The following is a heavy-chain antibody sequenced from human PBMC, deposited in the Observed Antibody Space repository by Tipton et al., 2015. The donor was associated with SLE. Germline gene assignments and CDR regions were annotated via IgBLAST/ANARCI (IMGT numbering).Heavy chain of an antibody. CDR1: GGSIRSHY. CDR2: VYDSGST. CDR3: ARNNWFDP. Sequence: TLSLTCTVSGGSIRSHYWNWIRQPPGKGLEWIGYVYDSGSTNYNPSLKSRVTISVDTSKSQYSLKLNSVTAADTAVYYCARNNWFDPWGQGTLVTVSS. V-gene: IGHV4-59*11. J-gene: IGHJ5*02.